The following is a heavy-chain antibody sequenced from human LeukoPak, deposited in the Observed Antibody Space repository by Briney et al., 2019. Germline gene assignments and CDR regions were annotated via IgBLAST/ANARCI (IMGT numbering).Heavy chain of an antibody. CDR3: ATSLGPLTEY. CDR1: RFTFSSYG. J-gene: IGHJ4*02. Sequence: SGGSLRLSCAASRFTFSSYGMHWVRQAPGKGLEWVAVISYDGSNKYYADSVKGRFTISRDNSKNTLYLQMNSLKGEDTAVYYCATSLGPLTEYWGQGTLVTVSS. V-gene: IGHV3-30*03. D-gene: IGHD7-27*01. CDR2: ISYDGSNK.